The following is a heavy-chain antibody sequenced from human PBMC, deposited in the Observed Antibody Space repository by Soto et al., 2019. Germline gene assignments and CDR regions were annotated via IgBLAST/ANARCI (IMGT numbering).Heavy chain of an antibody. CDR1: GFIFSSYS. V-gene: IGHV3-21*01. CDR2: ISSSSYI. CDR3: ARNIAVAGPDAFDI. D-gene: IGHD6-19*01. J-gene: IGHJ3*02. Sequence: GGSLRLSCAASGFIFSSYSMNWVRQSPGKGLEWVSSISSSSYIYYADSVKGRFTISRDNAKNSLYLQMNSLRAEDTAVYYCARNIAVAGPDAFDIWGQGTMVTVSS.